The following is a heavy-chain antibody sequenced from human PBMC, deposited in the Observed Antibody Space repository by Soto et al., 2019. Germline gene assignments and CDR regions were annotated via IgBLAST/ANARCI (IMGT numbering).Heavy chain of an antibody. CDR2: IRSKANNYAT. J-gene: IGHJ4*02. D-gene: IGHD3-16*02. V-gene: IGHV3-73*01. Sequence: EVQLVESGGGLVQPGGSLKVSCAASGFTFSDSTIHWVRQASGKGLEGVGRIRSKANNYATAYAASVKGRFTISRDDAKNTAYLQMNSPKIEDAAVYYCTGWLGEISRRGDDYGGQGILVIVSS. CDR1: GFTFSDST. CDR3: TGWLGEISRRGDDY.